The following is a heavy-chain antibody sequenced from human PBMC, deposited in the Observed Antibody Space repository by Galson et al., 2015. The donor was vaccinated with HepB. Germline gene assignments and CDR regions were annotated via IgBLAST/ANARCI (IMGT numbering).Heavy chain of an antibody. CDR1: GGSFTDYY. D-gene: IGHD1-1*01. CDR3: ARRGYNWTDKKLDY. J-gene: IGHJ4*02. V-gene: IGHV4-34*01. CDR2: INHSGST. Sequence: ETLSLTCAVNGGSFTDYYWSGIRQPPGRGLEWIGEINHSGSTNYNWSLKSRGTLSGDTSKKQVSLKMTSVTAADTAVYYCARRGYNWTDKKLDYWGQGILVTVSS.